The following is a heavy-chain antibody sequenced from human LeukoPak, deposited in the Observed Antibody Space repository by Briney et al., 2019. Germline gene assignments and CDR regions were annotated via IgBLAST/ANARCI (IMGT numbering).Heavy chain of an antibody. Sequence: SVKVSCKASGGTFSSYAISWVRQAPGQGLEWMGGIIPIFGTANYAQKFQGRVTITADESTSTAYMELSSLRSEDTAVYYCARDLAPSYYYDSSGYPKYYYGMDVWGQGTTVTVSS. CDR1: GGTFSSYA. J-gene: IGHJ6*02. CDR2: IIPIFGTA. D-gene: IGHD3-22*01. V-gene: IGHV1-69*01. CDR3: ARDLAPSYYYDSSGYPKYYYGMDV.